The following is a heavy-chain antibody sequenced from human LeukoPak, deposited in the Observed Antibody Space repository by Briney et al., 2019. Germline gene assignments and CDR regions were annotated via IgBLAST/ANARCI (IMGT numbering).Heavy chain of an antibody. D-gene: IGHD3-10*01. J-gene: IGHJ6*02. CDR3: AKDAYGSGTEYYYGLDV. CDR1: GFIFDDFA. V-gene: IGHV3-9*01. CDR2: ISWHSITK. Sequence: GGSLRLSCAASGFIFDDFAMHWVRQAPGKGLEWVSGISWHSITKAYADSVKGRFTISRDNAKNSLYLQMDSLRTEDTALYYCAKDAYGSGTEYYYGLDVWGQGTMVTVSS.